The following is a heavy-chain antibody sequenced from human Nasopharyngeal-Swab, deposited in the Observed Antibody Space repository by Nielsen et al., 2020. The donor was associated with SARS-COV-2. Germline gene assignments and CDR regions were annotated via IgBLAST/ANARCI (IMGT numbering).Heavy chain of an antibody. Sequence: SQTLSLTCAISGDSVSSSSAAWNWIRQSPSRGLEWLGRTYYRSKWYNDYAVSVKSRITINPDTSKNQFSLHLNSVTPEDTAVYYCARARGAYGGYYYYYYKDVWGKGTTVTVSS. V-gene: IGHV6-1*01. CDR1: GDSVSSSSAA. J-gene: IGHJ6*03. CDR2: TYYRSKWYN. CDR3: ARARGAYGGYYYYYYKDV. D-gene: IGHD4-23*01.